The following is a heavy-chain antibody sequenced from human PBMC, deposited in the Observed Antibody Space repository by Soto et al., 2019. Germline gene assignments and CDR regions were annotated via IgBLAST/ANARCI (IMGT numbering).Heavy chain of an antibody. J-gene: IGHJ6*03. V-gene: IGHV1-18*01. Sequence: QVQLVQSGAEVKKPGASVKVSCKASGYTFTNYGISWVRQAPGQGLEWMGWISAYNGNTNYERTLQGRVTMTTDTSTSTAYMELRSLRSDDTAVYYCARDNFCSTTSCYGRVYYYMDVWGKGTTVTVSS. CDR2: ISAYNGNT. CDR3: ARDNFCSTTSCYGRVYYYMDV. CDR1: GYTFTNYG. D-gene: IGHD2-2*01.